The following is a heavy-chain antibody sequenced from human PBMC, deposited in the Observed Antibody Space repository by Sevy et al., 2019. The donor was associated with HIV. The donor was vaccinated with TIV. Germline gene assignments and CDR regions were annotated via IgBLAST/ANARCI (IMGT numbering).Heavy chain of an antibody. D-gene: IGHD2-2*01. V-gene: IGHV3-23*01. Sequence: GGSLRLSCAASGFTFNNFAMSWVRRAPEKGLEWVSTIAPSGDSTYYADSVKGRCTISRDNSKNTLYLQMNGLRAEDTAVYYCAKRSRSPVAMFAPFDYWGQGTLVTVSS. CDR1: GFTFNNFA. J-gene: IGHJ4*02. CDR3: AKRSRSPVAMFAPFDY. CDR2: IAPSGDST.